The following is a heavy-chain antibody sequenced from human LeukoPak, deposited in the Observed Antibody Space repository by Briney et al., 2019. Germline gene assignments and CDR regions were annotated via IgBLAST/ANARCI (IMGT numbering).Heavy chain of an antibody. D-gene: IGHD5-18*01. CDR3: ARGGEGYPLPHYFDY. CDR1: NDSISNYY. CDR2: IYYGGST. V-gene: IGHV4-59*01. Sequence: KASETLSPTCTVSNDSISNYYWNWIRQPPGKGLEWIGYIYYGGSTNYNPSLKSRVTISVDTSKNQFSLKPSSVTAADTAVYYCARGGEGYPLPHYFDYWGQGTLVTVSS. J-gene: IGHJ4*02.